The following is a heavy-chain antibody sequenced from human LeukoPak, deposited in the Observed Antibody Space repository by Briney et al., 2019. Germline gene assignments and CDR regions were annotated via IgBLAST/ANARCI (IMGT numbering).Heavy chain of an antibody. CDR1: GFTFSNAW. J-gene: IGHJ5*02. V-gene: IGHV3-15*01. CDR2: IISKTDGGTT. Sequence: GGSLRLSCAASGFTFSNAWMSWVRQAPGKGLEWVGRIISKTDGGTTDYAAPVKGRFTISRDDSKNTLYLQMNSLKTEDTAVYYCTTDLQEGYCSGGSCYPAWFDPWGQGTLVTVSS. D-gene: IGHD2-15*01. CDR3: TTDLQEGYCSGGSCYPAWFDP.